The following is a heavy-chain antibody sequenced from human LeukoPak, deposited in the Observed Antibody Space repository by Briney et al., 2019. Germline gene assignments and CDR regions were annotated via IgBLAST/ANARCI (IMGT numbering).Heavy chain of an antibody. J-gene: IGHJ3*01. CDR3: ARSSYSSSSSV. Sequence: GGSLRLSCAASGFTFSSYVMSWVRQAPGKGLEWVASINSDGSEGYYADVVKGRFTISRDNAKNSLYLQINSLRAEDTAVYYCARSSYSSSSSVWDHGTMVTVSS. D-gene: IGHD6-6*01. CDR1: GFTFSSYV. V-gene: IGHV3-7*03. CDR2: INSDGSEG.